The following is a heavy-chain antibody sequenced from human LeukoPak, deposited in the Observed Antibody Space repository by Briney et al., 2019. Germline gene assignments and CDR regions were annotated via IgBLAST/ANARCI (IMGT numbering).Heavy chain of an antibody. Sequence: SETLSLTCAVYGGSFSGYYWSWIRQPPGKGLEWIGEINHSGSTNYNPSFKSRVTISVDTSKNQFSLKLSSVTAADTAVYYCARGKEGDSYGTDYWGQGTLVTVSS. V-gene: IGHV4-34*01. CDR3: ARGKEGDSYGTDY. CDR1: GGSFSGYY. J-gene: IGHJ4*02. D-gene: IGHD5-18*01. CDR2: INHSGST.